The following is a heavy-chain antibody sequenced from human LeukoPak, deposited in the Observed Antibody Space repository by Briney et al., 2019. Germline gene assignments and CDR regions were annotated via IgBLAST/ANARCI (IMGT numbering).Heavy chain of an antibody. Sequence: SETLSLTCTVSGGSISSSSYYWGWIRQPPGKGLEWIGSIYYSGSTYYNPSLKSRVTISEDTSKNQFSLKLSSVTAADTAVYYCARARDGDSYYFDYWGQGTLVTVSS. V-gene: IGHV4-39*07. CDR3: ARARDGDSYYFDY. D-gene: IGHD4-17*01. CDR1: GGSISSSSYY. J-gene: IGHJ4*02. CDR2: IYYSGST.